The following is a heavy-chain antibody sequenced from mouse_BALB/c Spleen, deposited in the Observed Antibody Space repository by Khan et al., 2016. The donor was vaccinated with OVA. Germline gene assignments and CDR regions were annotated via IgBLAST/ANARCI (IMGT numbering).Heavy chain of an antibody. V-gene: IGHV5-6-5*01. Sequence: EVELVESGGGLVKPGGSLKCSCAASGFTFSRHPMSWVRQTPEKRLEWVPSIGSGGSTYYPDSVKGRFTISRDNARNILYLQMSSLRSDDSAMYYCARVNSSTGVDYWGQGTTLTGSS. D-gene: IGHD1-1*01. CDR2: IGSGGST. J-gene: IGHJ2*01. CDR1: GFTFSRHP. CDR3: ARVNSSTGVDY.